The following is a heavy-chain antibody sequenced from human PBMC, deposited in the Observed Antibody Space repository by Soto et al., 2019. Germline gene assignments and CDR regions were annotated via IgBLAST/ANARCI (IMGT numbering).Heavy chain of an antibody. CDR3: ANEGLALDY. V-gene: IGHV3-30*18. D-gene: IGHD6-19*01. CDR1: GFTFSSYG. J-gene: IGHJ4*02. Sequence: QVQLVESGGGVVQPGRSLRLSCAASGFTFSSYGMHWVRQAPGKGLEWVAVISYDGSNKYYADSVKGRFTISRDNSKNTLYLQMNSLRGEDTAVYYCANEGLALDYWGQGTLVTVSS. CDR2: ISYDGSNK.